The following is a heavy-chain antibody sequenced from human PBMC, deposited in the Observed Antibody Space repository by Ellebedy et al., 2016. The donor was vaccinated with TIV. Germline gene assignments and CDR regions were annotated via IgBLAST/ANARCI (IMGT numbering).Heavy chain of an antibody. J-gene: IGHJ4*02. CDR1: LGSFSGYF. V-gene: IGHV4-34*01. Sequence: MPSETLSLTSAVHLGSFSGYFWSWIRQSPGKGLEWIGEINHSGSTTYTASLKSRVTISVDTSKTQFSLNLSSVTAADTAVYYCARSFRCHHGDCSTWDYWGQGILVTVSS. D-gene: IGHD2-21*02. CDR3: ARSFRCHHGDCSTWDY. CDR2: INHSGST.